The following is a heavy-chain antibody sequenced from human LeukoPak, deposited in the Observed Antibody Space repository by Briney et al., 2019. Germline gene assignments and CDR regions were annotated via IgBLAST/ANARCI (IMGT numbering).Heavy chain of an antibody. J-gene: IGHJ4*02. CDR2: IYYSGST. Sequence: SETLSLTCTVSGGSISSYYWSWIRQPPGKGLEWIGYIYYSGSTNYNPSLKSRVTISVDTSKNQFSLKLSSVTAADTAVYYCARRSGSYFDYWGQGTLVTFSS. D-gene: IGHD1-26*01. CDR1: GGSISSYY. V-gene: IGHV4-59*08. CDR3: ARRSGSYFDY.